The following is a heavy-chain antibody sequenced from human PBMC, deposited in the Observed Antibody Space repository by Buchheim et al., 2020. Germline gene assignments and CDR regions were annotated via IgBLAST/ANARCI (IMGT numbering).Heavy chain of an antibody. CDR1: GFTFSSYA. J-gene: IGHJ4*02. Sequence: EVQLLESGGGLVQPGGSLRLSCAASGFTFSSYAMRWVRQAPGKGLEWVSAISGSGGSTYYADSVKGRFTISSDNSKNTLYLQMNSLRAEDTAVYYCAKYPSTYYYDSSGYYYFFLDYWGQGTL. CDR2: ISGSGGST. V-gene: IGHV3-23*01. D-gene: IGHD3-22*01. CDR3: AKYPSTYYYDSSGYYYFFLDY.